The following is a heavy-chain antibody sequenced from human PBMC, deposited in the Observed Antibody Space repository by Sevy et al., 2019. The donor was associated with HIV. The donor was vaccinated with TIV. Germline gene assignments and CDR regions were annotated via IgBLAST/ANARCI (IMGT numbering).Heavy chain of an antibody. Sequence: GGSLRLSCTTSGFTFSYSGMHWVRQAPGKGLEWVTFIQYDGRNTHYADSVKGRFTISRDNSKNTLYLQMNSLRGDDTAVYYCAKNTAAVGTGGFGYWGQGALVTVSS. CDR2: IQYDGRNT. CDR3: AKNTAAVGTGGFGY. CDR1: GFTFSYSG. J-gene: IGHJ4*02. D-gene: IGHD6-13*01. V-gene: IGHV3-30*02.